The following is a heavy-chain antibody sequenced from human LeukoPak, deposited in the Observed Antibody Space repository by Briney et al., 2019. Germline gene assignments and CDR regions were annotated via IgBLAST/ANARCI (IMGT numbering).Heavy chain of an antibody. CDR3: ARVDFGVVIIGGRYYYMDV. CDR1: GYSISSGYY. D-gene: IGHD3-3*01. Sequence: SETLSLTCTVSGYSISSGYYWGWIRQPPGKGLEWIGSIYQSGSTYYNPSLKSRVTISVDTSKNQFSLKLSSVTAADTAVYYCARVDFGVVIIGGRYYYMDVWGKGTTVTVSS. V-gene: IGHV4-38-2*02. J-gene: IGHJ6*03. CDR2: IYQSGST.